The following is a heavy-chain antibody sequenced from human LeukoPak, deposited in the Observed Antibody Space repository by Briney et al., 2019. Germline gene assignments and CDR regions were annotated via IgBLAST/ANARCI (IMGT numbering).Heavy chain of an antibody. CDR3: ARGGRCSGDHCYATLYDY. D-gene: IGHD2-15*01. CDR1: GFTFSSYG. CDR2: IKQEGSEK. V-gene: IGHV3-7*01. Sequence: GGSLRLAWAASGFTFSSYGMQWVRQAAGKGLEWVANIKQEGSEKLYVDSGKGRLNISRDTAKNSLYLQMNSLRPEDTATYYCARGGRCSGDHCYATLYDYWGQGTVVTVSS. J-gene: IGHJ4*02.